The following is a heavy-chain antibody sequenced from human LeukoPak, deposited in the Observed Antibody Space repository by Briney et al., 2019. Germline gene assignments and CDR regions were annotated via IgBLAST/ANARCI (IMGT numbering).Heavy chain of an antibody. D-gene: IGHD6-25*01. Sequence: PSETLSLTCSVAGGSISSSSYYWGWIRQPPGKGLEWIGTISYSGTTYYNPSLKGRVTISVDMSKNQFSLKVNAVTAADTAVYYCAKSRPRISAQYFDFWGQGALVTVSS. J-gene: IGHJ4*02. CDR2: ISYSGTT. V-gene: IGHV4-39*01. CDR3: AKSRPRISAQYFDF. CDR1: GGSISSSSYY.